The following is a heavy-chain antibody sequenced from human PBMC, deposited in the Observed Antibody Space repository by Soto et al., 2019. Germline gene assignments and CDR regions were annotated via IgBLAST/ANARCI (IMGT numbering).Heavy chain of an antibody. V-gene: IGHV4-4*02. CDR3: VRHAQWVIRAY. J-gene: IGHJ4*02. Sequence: SETLSLTCAVSGGSISSSNLWTWVRQPPGKGLEWIGEIYHGGSTNYNPSLKSRVTISVDTSKNQFSLNLSSVTAADTAVYYCVRHAQWVIRAYWGQGSLVTVS. CDR2: IYHGGST. CDR1: GGSISSSNL. D-gene: IGHD6-19*01.